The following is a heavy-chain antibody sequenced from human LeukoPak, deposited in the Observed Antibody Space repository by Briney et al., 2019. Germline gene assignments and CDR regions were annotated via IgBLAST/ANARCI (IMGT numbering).Heavy chain of an antibody. CDR3: ANDLDQLVPTYFDY. J-gene: IGHJ4*02. D-gene: IGHD6-13*01. Sequence: PGGSLRLSCAASGFTFSSYAMNWVRQAPGKGLEWVSAISGSGGSTYYTDSVKGRFTISRDNAKNSLYLQMNSLRAEDTAVYYCANDLDQLVPTYFDYWGQGTLVTVSS. V-gene: IGHV3-23*01. CDR1: GFTFSSYA. CDR2: ISGSGGST.